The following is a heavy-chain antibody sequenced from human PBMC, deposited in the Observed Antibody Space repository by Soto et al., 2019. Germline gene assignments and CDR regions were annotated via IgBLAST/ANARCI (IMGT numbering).Heavy chain of an antibody. CDR2: IKSKTDGGTT. D-gene: IGHD3-22*01. CDR1: GFTFSNAW. J-gene: IGHJ4*02. V-gene: IGHV3-15*07. Sequence: GGSLIVSCAASGFTFSNAWMNWVRQAPGEGLDWVGRIKSKTDGGTTDYAAPVKGRFTISRDDSKNTLYLQMNSLKTEDTAVYYCTTNTFYHYHSSGYYYWGQGALVTVSS. CDR3: TTNTFYHYHSSGYYY.